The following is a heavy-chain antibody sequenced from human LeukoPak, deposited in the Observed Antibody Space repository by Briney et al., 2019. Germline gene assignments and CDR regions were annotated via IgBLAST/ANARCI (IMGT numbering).Heavy chain of an antibody. CDR3: ATSPPSSGDYGDYSEPIGDY. D-gene: IGHD4-17*01. Sequence: ASVKVSCKVSGYTLTELSMHWVRQAPGKGLEWMGGFDPEDGETIYAQKFQGRVTMTEDTSTDTAYMELSSLRSEDTAVYYCATSPPSSGDYGDYSEPIGDYWGQGTLVTASS. CDR2: FDPEDGET. J-gene: IGHJ4*02. V-gene: IGHV1-24*01. CDR1: GYTLTELS.